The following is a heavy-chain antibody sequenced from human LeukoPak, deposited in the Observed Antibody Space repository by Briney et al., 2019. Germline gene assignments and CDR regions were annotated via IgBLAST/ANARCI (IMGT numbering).Heavy chain of an antibody. CDR2: VYYSGST. CDR3: ARHVGKTAYGMDV. J-gene: IGHJ6*02. Sequence: SETLSLTCTVSGGSISSSSYYWGWIRQPPGKGLEWIGSVYYSGSTYYNPSLKSRFNISVDTSKHQFSLKLSSVTAADTAVYYCARHVGKTAYGMDVWGQGTTVTVSS. D-gene: IGHD1-14*01. CDR1: GGSISSSSYY. V-gene: IGHV4-39*01.